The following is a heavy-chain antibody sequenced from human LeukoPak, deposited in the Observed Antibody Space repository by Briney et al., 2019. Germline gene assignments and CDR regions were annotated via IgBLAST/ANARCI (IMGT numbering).Heavy chain of an antibody. Sequence: ASETLFLTCAVYGGSFSGYYWSWIRQPPGKGLEWIGEINHSGSTNYNPSLKSRVTISVDTSKNQFSLKLSSVTAADTAVYYCARGYYSSSWYVYHNWFDPWGQGTLVTVSS. V-gene: IGHV4-34*01. CDR3: ARGYYSSSWYVYHNWFDP. CDR2: INHSGST. D-gene: IGHD6-13*01. CDR1: GGSFSGYY. J-gene: IGHJ5*02.